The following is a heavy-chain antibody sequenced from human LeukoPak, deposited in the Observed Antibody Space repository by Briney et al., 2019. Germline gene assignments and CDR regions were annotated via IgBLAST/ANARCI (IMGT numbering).Heavy chain of an antibody. CDR1: GGPIGRYY. CDR3: AREGSGSYFDY. J-gene: IGHJ4*02. D-gene: IGHD6-25*01. Sequence: SETLSLTCTVSGGPIGRYYWSWIRQTPGKGLEWIGYIYYSGTTNYNPSLKSRVTLSLDTSKNQFSLKVRSVTGADMAVYYCAREGSGSYFDYWGQGTLVTVSS. V-gene: IGHV4-59*01. CDR2: IYYSGTT.